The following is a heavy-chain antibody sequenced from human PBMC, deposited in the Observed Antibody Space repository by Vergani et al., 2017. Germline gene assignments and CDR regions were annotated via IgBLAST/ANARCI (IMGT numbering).Heavy chain of an antibody. V-gene: IGHV3-33*01. CDR2: TWYDGNNK. J-gene: IGHJ4*02. D-gene: IGHD5-24*01. CDR1: GFTFNQYG. Sequence: QVQLVESGGGVVQPGRSLRLSCAASGFTFNQYGMHWVRQAPGKGLEWVAVTWYDGNNKQYADSVKGRFTISRDNSKSTMYLQMNSLRVEDTAVYYCGRGSDNYNWCQGTLVTVSS. CDR3: GRGSDNYN.